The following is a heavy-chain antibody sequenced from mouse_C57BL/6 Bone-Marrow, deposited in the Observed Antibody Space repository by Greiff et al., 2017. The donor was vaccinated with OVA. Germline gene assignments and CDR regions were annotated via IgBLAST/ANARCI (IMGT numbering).Heavy chain of an antibody. CDR2: ISDGGSYT. CDR3: ARAGGAY. J-gene: IGHJ3*01. Sequence: EVKLVESGGGLVKPGGSLKLSCAASGFTFSSYAMSWVRQTPEKRLEWVATISDGGSYTYYPDNVKGRFTISRDNAKNNLYLQMSHLKSEDTAMYYCARAGGAYWGQGTLVTVSA. V-gene: IGHV5-4*03. CDR1: GFTFSSYA.